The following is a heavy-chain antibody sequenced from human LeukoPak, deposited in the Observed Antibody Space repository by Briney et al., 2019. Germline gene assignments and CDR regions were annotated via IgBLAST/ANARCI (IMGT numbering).Heavy chain of an antibody. CDR2: ISSSSSTI. CDR1: GFPFSNAW. Sequence: GGSLRLSCATSGFPFSNAWMVWVRQAPGKGLEWVSYISSSSSTIYYADSVKGRFTISRDNAKNSLYLQMNSLRAEDTAVYYCARDEVWFGEGYWGQGTLVTASS. V-gene: IGHV3-48*04. J-gene: IGHJ4*02. CDR3: ARDEVWFGEGY. D-gene: IGHD3-10*01.